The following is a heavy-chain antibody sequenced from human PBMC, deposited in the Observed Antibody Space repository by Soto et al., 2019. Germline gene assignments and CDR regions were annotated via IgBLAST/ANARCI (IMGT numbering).Heavy chain of an antibody. V-gene: IGHV4-34*01. CDR2: INHSGST. Sequence: QVQLQQWGAGLLKPSETLSLTCAVYGGSFSGYYWSWIRQPPGKGLEWIGEINHSGSTNYNPSLKSRVTISVDTSKNQFSLKPSSVTAADTAVYYCARYSLYCSSTSCSLYYFDYWGQGTLVTVSS. J-gene: IGHJ4*02. CDR3: ARYSLYCSSTSCSLYYFDY. D-gene: IGHD2-2*01. CDR1: GGSFSGYY.